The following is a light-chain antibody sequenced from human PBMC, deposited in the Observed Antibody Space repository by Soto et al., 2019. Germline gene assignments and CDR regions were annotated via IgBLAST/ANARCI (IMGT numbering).Light chain of an antibody. CDR1: QSISSY. J-gene: IGKJ1*01. CDR2: GAS. Sequence: DIQMTQSPSSLSASVGDRVTITCRASQSISSYLNWYQQKPGKAPKVLIVGASTLQSGVPSRFSGSGSGTDFTLTISSLQPDDFATYYCQQYNSYSWTFGQGTKVDIK. CDR3: QQYNSYSWT. V-gene: IGKV1-39*01.